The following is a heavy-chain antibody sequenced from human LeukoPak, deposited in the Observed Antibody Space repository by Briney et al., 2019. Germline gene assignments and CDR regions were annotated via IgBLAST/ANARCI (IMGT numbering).Heavy chain of an antibody. CDR2: ISSSGSTI. V-gene: IGHV3-11*01. Sequence: PGGSLRLSCAASGFTFSDYYMSWIRQAPGKGLEWVSYISSSGSTIYYADSVKGRFTISRDNAKNSLYLQMNSLRAEDTAVYYCARDPSYYYDSSGYYYNWFDPWGQGTLVTVSS. J-gene: IGHJ5*02. CDR1: GFTFSDYY. CDR3: ARDPSYYYDSSGYYYNWFDP. D-gene: IGHD3-22*01.